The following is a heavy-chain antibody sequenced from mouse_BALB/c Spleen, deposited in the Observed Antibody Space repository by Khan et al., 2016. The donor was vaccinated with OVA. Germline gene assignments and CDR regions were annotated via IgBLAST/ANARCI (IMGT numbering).Heavy chain of an antibody. CDR1: GYSITSGYG. J-gene: IGHJ2*01. CDR2: ISYSGST. Sequence: EVQLQESGPGLVKPSQSLSLTCTVTGYSITSGYGWNWIRQFPGNKLEWMGYISYSGSTDYNPSLKSRISITRDTSKNQFFPQLNSVTTEDTATYYCARTARIKYWGQGTTLTVSS. V-gene: IGHV3-2*02. CDR3: ARTARIKY. D-gene: IGHD1-2*01.